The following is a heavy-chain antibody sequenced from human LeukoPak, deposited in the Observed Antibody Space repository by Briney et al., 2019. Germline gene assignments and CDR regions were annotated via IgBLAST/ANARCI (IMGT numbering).Heavy chain of an antibody. CDR2: ISGSGGST. J-gene: IGHJ4*02. CDR3: AKEGYSYGYYSYYFDY. V-gene: IGHV3-23*01. CDR1: GFTFSSYP. Sequence: PGGSLRLSCAASGFTFSSYPMSWVPQAPGKGLEWVSAISGSGGSTYYADSVKGRFTISSDNSNNPLDLQMNSLRAEATAVYYCAKEGYSYGYYSYYFDYWGQGTLVTVSS. D-gene: IGHD5-18*01.